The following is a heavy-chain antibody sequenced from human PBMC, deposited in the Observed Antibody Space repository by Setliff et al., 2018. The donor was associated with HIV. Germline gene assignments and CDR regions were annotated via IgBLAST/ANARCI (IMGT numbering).Heavy chain of an antibody. CDR2: IYYSGST. Sequence: SETLSLTCTVSGGSISSYYWSWIRQPPGKGLEWIGYIYYSGSTNYNPSLKSRVTISVDTSKNQFSLKLSSVTAADTAVYYCARGTRGYYYYMDAWGKGTTVTVSS. V-gene: IGHV4-59*01. D-gene: IGHD1-26*01. J-gene: IGHJ6*03. CDR1: GGSISSYY. CDR3: ARGTRGYYYYMDA.